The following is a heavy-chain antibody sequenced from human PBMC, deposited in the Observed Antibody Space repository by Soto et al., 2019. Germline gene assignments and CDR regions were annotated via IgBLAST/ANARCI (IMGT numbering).Heavy chain of an antibody. CDR3: ATSSRLRFFEWLFEL. Sequence: LRLSCAASGFTFSSYAMSWFRQAPGKGLERVSAISGSGGITYYADSLKCRFTISRDNSKNTLYLQMNSLRAEDTSVYYCATSSRLRFFEWLFELWGQGTLGTVSS. J-gene: IGHJ1*01. CDR1: GFTFSSYA. V-gene: IGHV3-23*01. CDR2: ISGSGGIT. D-gene: IGHD3-3*01.